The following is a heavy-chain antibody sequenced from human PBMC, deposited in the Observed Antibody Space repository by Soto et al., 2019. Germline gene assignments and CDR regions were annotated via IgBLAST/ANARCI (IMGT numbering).Heavy chain of an antibody. D-gene: IGHD2-2*02. CDR1: GFTFSSYS. Sequence: EVQLVESGGGLVKPGGSLRLSCVDSGFTFSSYSMNWVRQAPGKGLEWVSSISAYSSPIFYADSVKGRITISRDNAKNSLFLQMSSLRAGDTAVYYCVRGGRGYTRDDVFDIWGQGTMVTVSS. CDR2: ISAYSSPI. CDR3: VRGGRGYTRDDVFDI. V-gene: IGHV3-21*06. J-gene: IGHJ3*02.